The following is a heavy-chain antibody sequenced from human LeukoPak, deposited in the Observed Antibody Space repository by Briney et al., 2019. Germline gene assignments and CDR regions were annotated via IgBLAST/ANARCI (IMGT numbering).Heavy chain of an antibody. D-gene: IGHD3-10*01. CDR3: AREGYYGSGSPPSLYFDY. J-gene: IGHJ4*02. CDR1: GSTFSNYW. Sequence: GGSLRLSCGASGSTFSNYWMSWVRQAPGKGLEWVAVTSSDLNEKLYADSVKGGFTISRDNSRSTLYLQMNSLRPEDTAIYYCAREGYYGSGSPPSLYFDYWGQGTLVTVSS. V-gene: IGHV3-30*03. CDR2: TSSDLNEK.